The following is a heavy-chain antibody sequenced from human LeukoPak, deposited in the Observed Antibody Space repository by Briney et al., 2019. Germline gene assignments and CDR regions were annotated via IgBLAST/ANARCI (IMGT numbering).Heavy chain of an antibody. D-gene: IGHD6-19*01. CDR1: GGSITSSFYY. Sequence: SETLSLTCTVSGGSITSSFYYWGWIRQPPGKGLEWIGSMHYSGSTYYNPSLKSRVTISVDTSKNHFSLNLSSVAAADTAVYYCAREDSSGWYYFDQWGQGTLVTVSS. J-gene: IGHJ4*02. CDR2: MHYSGST. V-gene: IGHV4-39*07. CDR3: AREDSSGWYYFDQ.